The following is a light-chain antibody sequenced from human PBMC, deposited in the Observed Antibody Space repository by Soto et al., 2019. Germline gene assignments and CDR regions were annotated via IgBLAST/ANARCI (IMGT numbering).Light chain of an antibody. CDR3: PQYNDWPPIT. CDR2: HAS. Sequence: EIVLTQSPVILSVSPGETATLSCRASESVTRNLAWYQHMPGQAPRLLVFHASVRATGIPDRFSGSGSGTEFSLTISNLQSEDFAVYFCPQYNDWPPITFGQGTRLEIK. CDR1: ESVTRN. J-gene: IGKJ5*01. V-gene: IGKV3-15*01.